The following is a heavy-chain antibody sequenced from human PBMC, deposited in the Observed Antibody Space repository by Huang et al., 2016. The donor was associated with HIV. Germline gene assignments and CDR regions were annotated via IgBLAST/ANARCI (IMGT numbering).Heavy chain of an antibody. CDR3: AKDEKQFCRGGSCYSSNIDY. CDR2: IRYDANNK. J-gene: IGHJ4*02. CDR1: GFPFNTFG. V-gene: IGHV3-30*02. Sequence: QVHLVESGGGVVQPGGSLRLSCAASGFPFNTFGVHWVRQAPGEGLEWVACIRYDANNKYYADSVKGRFTISRDNSEDTLFLLMTTLRPDDTAIYYCAKDEKQFCRGGSCYSSNIDYWGQGALVTVSS. D-gene: IGHD2-15*01.